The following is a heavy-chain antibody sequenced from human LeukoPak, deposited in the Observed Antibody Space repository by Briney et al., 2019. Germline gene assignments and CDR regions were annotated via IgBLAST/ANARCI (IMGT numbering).Heavy chain of an antibody. CDR1: GGSISSSSYY. J-gene: IGHJ5*02. Sequence: SETLSLTCTVSGGSISSSSYYCGWIRQPPGKGLEWIACISYSGSTKYNPSLKSRVTISVDTSKNQLSLKLSSVTAADTAVYYCAREPGFDSSGYLNWFDPWGQGTLVTVSS. D-gene: IGHD3-22*01. CDR3: AREPGFDSSGYLNWFDP. V-gene: IGHV4-61*01. CDR2: ISYSGST.